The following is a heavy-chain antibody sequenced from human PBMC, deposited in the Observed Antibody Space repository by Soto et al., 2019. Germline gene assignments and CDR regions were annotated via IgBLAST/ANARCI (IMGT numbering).Heavy chain of an antibody. V-gene: IGHV3-30-3*01. CDR1: GFTFSSYA. CDR2: ISYDGSNK. D-gene: IGHD3-10*01. CDR3: ARGDAGGYYGSGSYYQGY. Sequence: GGSLRLSCAASGFTFSSYAMHWVRQAPGKGLEWVAVISYDGSNKYYADSVKGRFTISRDNSKNTLYLQMNSLRAEDTAVYYCARGDAGGYYGSGSYYQGYWGQGTLVTVSS. J-gene: IGHJ4*02.